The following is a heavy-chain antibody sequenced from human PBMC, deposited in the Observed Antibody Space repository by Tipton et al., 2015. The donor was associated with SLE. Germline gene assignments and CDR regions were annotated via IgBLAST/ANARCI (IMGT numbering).Heavy chain of an antibody. CDR3: AGGFYYGSGTFSDFEY. D-gene: IGHD3-10*01. CDR1: GGSISSNTW. Sequence: TLSLTCTVSGGSISSNTWWNWVRQPPGMGLEWIGEIHHRGTTNYNPSLKSRVTISVDKSKRQFSLKLSSVTAADTAVYYCAGGFYYGSGTFSDFEYWGQGTLATVSS. V-gene: IGHV4-4*02. J-gene: IGHJ4*02. CDR2: IHHRGTT.